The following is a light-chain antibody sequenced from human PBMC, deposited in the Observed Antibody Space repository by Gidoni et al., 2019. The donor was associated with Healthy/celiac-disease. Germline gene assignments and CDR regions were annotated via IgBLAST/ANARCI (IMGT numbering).Light chain of an antibody. Sequence: ESVLTQSPATLSLSPGERATLSCRGSQSVSSYLAWYQQKPGQAPRLLIYDASNRATGIPARFSGSGSGTDFTLTISSLEPEDFAVYYCQQRRNWPRLYFFGQGTRLEIK. CDR3: QQRRNWPRLYF. V-gene: IGKV3-11*01. J-gene: IGKJ5*01. CDR2: DAS. CDR1: QSVSSY.